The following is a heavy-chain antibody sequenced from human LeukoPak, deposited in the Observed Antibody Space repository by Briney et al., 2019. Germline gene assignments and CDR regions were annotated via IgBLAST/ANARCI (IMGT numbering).Heavy chain of an antibody. CDR1: GGSISSYY. CDR3: ARVSGRTYYYGMDV. Sequence: SETLSLTCTVPGGSISSYYWSWIRQPPGKGLEWIGYIYYSGSTNYNPSLKSRVTISVDTSKNQFSLKLSSVTAADTAVYYCARVSGRTYYYGMDVWGKGTTVTVSS. CDR2: IYYSGST. D-gene: IGHD5/OR15-5a*01. V-gene: IGHV4-59*01. J-gene: IGHJ6*04.